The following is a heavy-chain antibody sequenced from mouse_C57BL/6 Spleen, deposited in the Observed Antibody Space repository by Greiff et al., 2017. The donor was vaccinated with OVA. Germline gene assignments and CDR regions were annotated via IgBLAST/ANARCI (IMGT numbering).Heavy chain of an antibody. V-gene: IGHV5-17*01. CDR1: GFTFSDYG. J-gene: IGHJ4*01. CDR3: ARLSYYYGSSSYAMDY. Sequence: DVMLVESGGGLVKPGGSLKLSCAASGFTFSDYGMHWVRQAPEKGLEWVAYISSGSSTIYYADTVKGRFTISRDNAKNTLFLQMTSLRSEDTAMYYCARLSYYYGSSSYAMDYWGQGTSVTVSS. D-gene: IGHD1-1*01. CDR2: ISSGSSTI.